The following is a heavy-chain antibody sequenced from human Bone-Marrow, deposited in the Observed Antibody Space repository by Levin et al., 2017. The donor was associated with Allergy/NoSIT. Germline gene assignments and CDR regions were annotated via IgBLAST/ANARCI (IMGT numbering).Heavy chain of an antibody. CDR2: ISGSSNHI. CDR1: GFSFDYYS. Sequence: GGSLRLSCAASGFSFDYYSLNWVRQAPGKGLQWVSSISGSSNHIYYADSVKGRFTIYRDNAKNSLYLQMNSLRADDTAVYYCARDLYYYDSSVSPLRAHFFDSWGQGTLVTVSS. V-gene: IGHV3-21*06. D-gene: IGHD3-22*01. CDR3: ARDLYYYDSSVSPLRAHFFDS. J-gene: IGHJ5*01.